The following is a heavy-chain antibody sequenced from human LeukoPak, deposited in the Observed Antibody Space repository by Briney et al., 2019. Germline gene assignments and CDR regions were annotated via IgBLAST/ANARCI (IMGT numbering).Heavy chain of an antibody. D-gene: IGHD4-17*01. Sequence: PSGTLSLTCGVSGGSISSTNWWTWVRQPPGEGLEWIGEVHLSGRTNYNPSLESRVTMSVDMSENHISLKLTSVTAADTAVYYCARMEQDNGDYYFDYWGQGTLVTVSS. J-gene: IGHJ4*02. V-gene: IGHV4-4*02. CDR1: GGSISSTNW. CDR3: ARMEQDNGDYYFDY. CDR2: VHLSGRT.